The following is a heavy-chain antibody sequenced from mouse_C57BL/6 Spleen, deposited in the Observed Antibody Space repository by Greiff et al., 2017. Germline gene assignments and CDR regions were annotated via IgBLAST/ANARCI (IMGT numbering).Heavy chain of an antibody. J-gene: IGHJ3*01. CDR1: GYTFTSYW. V-gene: IGHV1-64*01. CDR3: ATYDYDGTPFAD. D-gene: IGHD2-4*01. Sequence: QVQLQQPGAELVKPGASVKLSCKASGYTFTSYWMHWVKQRPGQGLEWIGMIHPYSGSTNYNEKFKSKSTLTVDKSSSTAYMQLSSLTSEDSAVYYCATYDYDGTPFADWGQGTPVTVSA. CDR2: IHPYSGST.